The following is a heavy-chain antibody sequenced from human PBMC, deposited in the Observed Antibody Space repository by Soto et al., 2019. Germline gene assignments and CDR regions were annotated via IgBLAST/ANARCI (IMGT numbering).Heavy chain of an antibody. V-gene: IGHV1-69*08. Sequence: QVQLVQSGAEVKKPGSSVKVSCKASGGTFSSYTISWVRQAPGQGLEWMGRIIPILGISNYAQKFQGRVTITADKSTSTAYMELSSLRSEDTAVYYCARDKVGASLCYWGQGTLVTVSS. D-gene: IGHD1-26*01. J-gene: IGHJ4*02. CDR2: IIPILGIS. CDR1: GGTFSSYT. CDR3: ARDKVGASLCY.